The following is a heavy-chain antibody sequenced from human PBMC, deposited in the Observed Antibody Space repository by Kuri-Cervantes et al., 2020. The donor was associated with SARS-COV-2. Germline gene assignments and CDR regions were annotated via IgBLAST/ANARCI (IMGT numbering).Heavy chain of an antibody. Sequence: LRLSCNVSGFSIKSACSYWNWIRQPAGKGLEWIGRIRGIGHTNYNPPLNSRVTMSVYTSWNKFSLKLSSVTAADTAVYYCARSALMYYYDSSGSTFDPWGQGTLVTVSS. D-gene: IGHD3-22*01. CDR1: GFSIKSACSY. J-gene: IGHJ5*02. CDR3: ARSALMYYYDSSGSTFDP. CDR2: IRGIGHT. V-gene: IGHV4-61*02.